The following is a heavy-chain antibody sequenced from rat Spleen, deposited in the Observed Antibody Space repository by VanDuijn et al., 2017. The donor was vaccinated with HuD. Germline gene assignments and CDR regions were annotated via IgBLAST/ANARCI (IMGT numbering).Heavy chain of an antibody. CDR2: ISYGDSSGHSST. CDR3: ARRHYGYTDYFDY. V-gene: IGHV5-7*01. D-gene: IGHD1-9*01. J-gene: IGHJ2*01. Sequence: EVQLVESDGGLVQPGRSLKLSCAASGFTFSDYYMAWVRQAPTKGLEWIASISYGDSSGHSSTYYRDSVKGRFTISRDNAKSTLSLQMDSLRSEDTATYYCARRHYGYTDYFDYWGQGVMVTVSS. CDR1: GFTFSDYY.